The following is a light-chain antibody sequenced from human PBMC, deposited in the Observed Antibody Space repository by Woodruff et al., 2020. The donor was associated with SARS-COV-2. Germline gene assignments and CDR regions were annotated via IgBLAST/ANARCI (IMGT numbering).Light chain of an antibody. CDR1: QSISAW. Sequence: DRVTITCRASQSISAWLAWYQQKPGKAPKLLIYKASSLQSGVPSRFSGSGSGTEFTLTIRSLQPEDFATYYCQQYKSYSRWFGLGTKVEI. CDR2: KAS. V-gene: IGKV1-5*03. CDR3: QQYKSYSRW. J-gene: IGKJ1*01.